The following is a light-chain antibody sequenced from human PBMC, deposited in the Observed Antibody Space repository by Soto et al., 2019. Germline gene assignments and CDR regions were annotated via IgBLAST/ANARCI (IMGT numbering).Light chain of an antibody. CDR2: EVS. CDR1: SSDVGGYNY. J-gene: IGLJ3*02. V-gene: IGLV2-14*01. CDR3: CSYAGSNTWV. Sequence: QSVLTQPASVSGSPGQSITISCTGTSSDVGGYNYVSWYQQHPGKAPKLMIYEVSNRPSGVSNRFSGSKSDNTASLTISGLQADDEGVYYCCSYAGSNTWVFGGGTKVTVL.